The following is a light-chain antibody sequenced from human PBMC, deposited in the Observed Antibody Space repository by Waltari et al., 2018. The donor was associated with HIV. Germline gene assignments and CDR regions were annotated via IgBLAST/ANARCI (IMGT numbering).Light chain of an antibody. Sequence: EIVMTQSPATLSVSPGERATLSCRASQSISSDLVWYQQRPGQAPRLLIYDASTRATGIPARFSGSGSGTEFTLIISSLQSEDFAVYYCQQYINWPPYTFGQGTKLEIK. CDR3: QQYINWPPYT. CDR2: DAS. V-gene: IGKV3-15*01. CDR1: QSISSD. J-gene: IGKJ2*01.